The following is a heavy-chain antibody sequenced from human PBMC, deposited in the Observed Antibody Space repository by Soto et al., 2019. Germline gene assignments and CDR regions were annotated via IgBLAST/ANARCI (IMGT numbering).Heavy chain of an antibody. V-gene: IGHV4-30-4*01. CDR3: ARGPRPGSLSDYYYYYYMDV. CDR1: GGSISGGVHS. Sequence: SETLSLTCTVSGGSISGGVHSWSWIRQPPGKGLEWIGHIFDSGSTYYNPSLKSRLTISVDTSKNQFSLKLSSVTAADTAVYYCARGPRPGSLSDYYYYYYMDVWGKGTTVTVSS. CDR2: IFDSGST. J-gene: IGHJ6*03.